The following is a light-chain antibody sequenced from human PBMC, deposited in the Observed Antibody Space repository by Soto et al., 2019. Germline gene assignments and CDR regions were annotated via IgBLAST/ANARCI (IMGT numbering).Light chain of an antibody. Sequence: DVEMTQSPSTLPTSIGDRVTINCRASQNVSNWLAWYQQKPGKAPKLLIYKASRLESGVPSRFSASGSGTDFTLSINSLQSDDFATYFCQQYSKESTFGHGTKLEIK. V-gene: IGKV1-5*03. CDR2: KAS. CDR1: QNVSNW. CDR3: QQYSKEST. J-gene: IGKJ2*01.